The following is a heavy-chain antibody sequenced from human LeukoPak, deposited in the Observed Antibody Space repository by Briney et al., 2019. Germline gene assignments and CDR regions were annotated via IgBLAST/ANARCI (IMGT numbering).Heavy chain of an antibody. V-gene: IGHV3-48*03. CDR1: GFTLSNYE. CDR2: IDSSGGSK. D-gene: IGHD5-12*01. Sequence: PGGSLRLSCAASGFTLSNYEINWVRQAPGKGLEWLSYIDSSGGSKSYADSVTGRFTASRDNAKNSLYLQLNSLRVEDTALYYCARETPTIKGDAFDIWGQGTMVTVSS. CDR3: ARETPTIKGDAFDI. J-gene: IGHJ3*02.